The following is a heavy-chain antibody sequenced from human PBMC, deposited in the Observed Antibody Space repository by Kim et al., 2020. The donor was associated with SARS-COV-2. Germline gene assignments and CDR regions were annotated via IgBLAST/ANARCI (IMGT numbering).Heavy chain of an antibody. D-gene: IGHD3-10*01. CDR3: AKDAGFMVRGVIGVDY. CDR1: GFTFSSYA. V-gene: IGHV3-23*01. Sequence: GGSLRLSCAASGFTFSSYAMSWVRQAPGKGLEWVSAISGSGGSTYYADSVKGRFTISRDNSKNTLYLQMNSLRAEDTAVYYCAKDAGFMVRGVIGVDYWGQGTLVTVSS. J-gene: IGHJ4*02. CDR2: ISGSGGST.